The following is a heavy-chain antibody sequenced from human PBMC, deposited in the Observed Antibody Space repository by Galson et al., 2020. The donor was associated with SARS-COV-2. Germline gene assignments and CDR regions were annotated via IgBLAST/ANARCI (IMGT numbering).Heavy chain of an antibody. Sequence: ASVKVSCKASGYRFTSNDISWVRQATGQGLEWMGWMNSNSGNTGYAQKFQGRVTMTRNTSISTAYMELSSLTSEDTAVYYCARGRQWQIHWLDYWGQGTLVTVSS. CDR1: GYRFTSND. J-gene: IGHJ4*02. V-gene: IGHV1-8*02. CDR2: MNSNSGNT. CDR3: ARGRQWQIHWLDY. D-gene: IGHD6-19*01.